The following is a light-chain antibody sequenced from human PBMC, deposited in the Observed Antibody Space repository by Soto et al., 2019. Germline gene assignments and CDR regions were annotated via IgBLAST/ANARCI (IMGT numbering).Light chain of an antibody. CDR3: QQSGT. V-gene: IGKV3-20*01. CDR1: QRVSSSY. CDR2: GAS. J-gene: IGKJ1*01. Sequence: EIVLTQSPGTLSLSPGERATLSFRASQRVSSSYLAWYQQKPGQAPRLLIYGASSRATGIPDRFSGSGSGTDFTLTLSRLEPEDFAVYYCQQSGTFGQGTKVDIK.